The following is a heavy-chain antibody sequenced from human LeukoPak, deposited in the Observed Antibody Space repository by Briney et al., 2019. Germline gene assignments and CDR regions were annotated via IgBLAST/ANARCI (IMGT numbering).Heavy chain of an antibody. D-gene: IGHD3-22*01. CDR1: GFSLSTSGVG. CDR3: VHSSRVIRAFFFDY. Sequence: KPSGPTLVKPTQTLTLTCTFSGFSLSTSGVGVGWIRQPPGKALEWLALIYWDDDKRYRSSLKSRLTITKDTSKNQVVLTMTNMDPVDTATYYCVHSSRVIRAFFFDYWGQGTLVTVSS. J-gene: IGHJ4*02. CDR2: IYWDDDK. V-gene: IGHV2-5*02.